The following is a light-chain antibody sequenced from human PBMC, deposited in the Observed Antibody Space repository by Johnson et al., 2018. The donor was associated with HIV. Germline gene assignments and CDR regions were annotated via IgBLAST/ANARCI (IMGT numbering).Light chain of an antibody. CDR3: GTWDSSLRAGF. CDR2: ENN. CDR1: SSNVGSSF. V-gene: IGLV1-51*02. Sequence: QPVLTQPPSVSAAPGQTVTISCSGSSSNVGSSFVSWYQQLPGTAPKILIHENNKRPSGIPDRFSGSKSGTSATLGITGLQTGDEADYYCGTWDSSLRAGFFGTGTKVTVL. J-gene: IGLJ1*01.